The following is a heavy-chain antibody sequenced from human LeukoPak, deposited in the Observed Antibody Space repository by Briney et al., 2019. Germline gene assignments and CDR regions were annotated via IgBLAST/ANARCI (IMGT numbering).Heavy chain of an antibody. J-gene: IGHJ3*02. CDR1: GYTFTTYA. CDR3: ARDGPLHDAFDI. CDR2: LDTNTANP. V-gene: IGHV7-4-1*02. Sequence: ASVKVSCKASGYTFTTYAINWVRQAPGQGLEWMGWLDTNTANPTYAQGFTGRFVFSLDTSVSTAYLQISSLQPEDTAVYYCARDGPLHDAFDIWGQGTMVTVSS.